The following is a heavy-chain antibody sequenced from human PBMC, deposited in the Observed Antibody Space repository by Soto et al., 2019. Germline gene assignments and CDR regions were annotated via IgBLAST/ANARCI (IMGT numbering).Heavy chain of an antibody. CDR2: TSNSGST. D-gene: IGHD2-2*01. CDR1: GGSITSSGYS. V-gene: IGHV4-31*03. J-gene: IGHJ4*02. Sequence: QVQLQESGPGLVKPSQTLSLTCTVSGGSITSSGYSWSWIRQHPGEGLEWIGFTSNSGSTSYNPSLKSRVTISVATSSNQFSLNLKSVTAADTVVYYFEIGGGSTKVDYWGQGTLVTVSP. CDR3: EIGGGSTKVDY.